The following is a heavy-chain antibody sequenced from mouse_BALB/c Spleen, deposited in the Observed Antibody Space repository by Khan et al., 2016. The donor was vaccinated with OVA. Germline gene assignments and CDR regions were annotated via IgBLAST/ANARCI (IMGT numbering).Heavy chain of an antibody. D-gene: IGHD2-4*01. CDR1: GFSLTSYG. CDR2: IWGDGNT. Sequence: QVQLKQSGPGLVAPSQSLSITCTVSGFSLTSYGVSWVRQPPGKGLEWLGVIWGDGNTNYHSALMSRLSISKDNSKSQVLLKLHSLQTDDTATYYCTNFDYKYYAGENWGQGTSVTGSS. J-gene: IGHJ4*01. V-gene: IGHV2-3*01. CDR3: TNFDYKYYAGEN.